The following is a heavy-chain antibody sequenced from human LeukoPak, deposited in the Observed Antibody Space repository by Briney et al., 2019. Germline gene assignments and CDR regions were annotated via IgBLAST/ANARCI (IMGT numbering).Heavy chain of an antibody. V-gene: IGHV1-18*01. CDR1: GYTFTSYG. D-gene: IGHD3-22*01. CDR3: AREEIVVVPRGCYFDY. CDR2: ISAYNGNT. J-gene: IGHJ4*02. Sequence: ASVKVSCKASGYTFTSYGISWVRQAPGQGLEWMGWISAYNGNTNYAQKLQGRVTMTTDTSTSTAYMELRSLRSDDTAVYYCAREEIVVVPRGCYFDYWGQGTLVTVSS.